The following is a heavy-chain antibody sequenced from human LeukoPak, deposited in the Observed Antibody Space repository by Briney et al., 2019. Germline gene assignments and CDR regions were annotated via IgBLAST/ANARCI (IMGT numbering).Heavy chain of an antibody. Sequence: SVKVSCKASGYTFTSYDINWVRQATGQGLEWMGWMNPNSGNTGYAKKFQGRVTITRNTSISTAYMELSSLRSEDTAVYYCARVQLWSPYYYYYYMDVWGKGTTVTVSS. CDR1: GYTFTSYD. CDR3: ARVQLWSPYYYYYYMDV. V-gene: IGHV1-8*03. CDR2: MNPNSGNT. J-gene: IGHJ6*03. D-gene: IGHD5-18*01.